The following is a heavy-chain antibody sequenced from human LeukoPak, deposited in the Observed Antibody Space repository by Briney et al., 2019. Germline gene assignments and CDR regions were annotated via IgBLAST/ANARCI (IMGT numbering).Heavy chain of an antibody. Sequence: GGSLRLSCAASGFTFSSYAMSWVRQAPGKGLEWVSAISGSGGSTYYADSVKGRFTISRDNSKNTLYLQMNRLRAEDTAVYYCAKDGSGAVATTDFDYWGQGTLVTVSS. J-gene: IGHJ4*02. D-gene: IGHD6-19*01. CDR1: GFTFSSYA. CDR2: ISGSGGST. V-gene: IGHV3-23*01. CDR3: AKDGSGAVATTDFDY.